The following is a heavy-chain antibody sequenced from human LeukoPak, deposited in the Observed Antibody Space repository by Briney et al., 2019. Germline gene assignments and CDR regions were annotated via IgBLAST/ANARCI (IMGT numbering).Heavy chain of an antibody. D-gene: IGHD3-3*01. Sequence: SETLALTCTVSGGSISSSSYHWGWIRQPPGKGLEWIGSIYYSGTTYYNPSLKSRVTISVDTSKNQFSLKVSSVTAADTAVYYCARGRFYRWFDYWGQGTLVTVSS. CDR3: ARGRFYRWFDY. CDR1: GGSISSSSYH. J-gene: IGHJ4*02. CDR2: IYYSGTT. V-gene: IGHV4-39*01.